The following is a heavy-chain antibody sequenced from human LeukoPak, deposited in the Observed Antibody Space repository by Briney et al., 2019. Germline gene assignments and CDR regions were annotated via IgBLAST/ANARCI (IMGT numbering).Heavy chain of an antibody. D-gene: IGHD2-15*01. CDR2: ISSSSSYI. Sequence: GGSLRLSCAASGFTFCSYSMNWVRQAPGKGLEWVSSISSSSSYIYYADSVKGRFTISRDNAKNSLYLQMNSLRAEDTAVYYCARDYCSGGSCHDYWGQGTLVTVSS. CDR1: GFTFCSYS. J-gene: IGHJ4*02. V-gene: IGHV3-21*06. CDR3: ARDYCSGGSCHDY.